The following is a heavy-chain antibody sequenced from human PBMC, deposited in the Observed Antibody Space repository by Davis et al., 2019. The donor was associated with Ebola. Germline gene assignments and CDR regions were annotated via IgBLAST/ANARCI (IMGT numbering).Heavy chain of an antibody. V-gene: IGHV1-3*01. CDR1: GYTFTSYG. CDR3: ARDSLPAQYTTDWYNVANFDY. D-gene: IGHD1-14*01. J-gene: IGHJ4*02. CDR2: INAGNGNT. Sequence: ASVKVSCKASGYTFTSYGISWVRQAPGQGLEWMGWINAGNGNTKYSQKFQGRVSITRDTSASTSYMELSSLRSEDTAVFYCARDSLPAQYTTDWYNVANFDYWGQGTLVAVSS.